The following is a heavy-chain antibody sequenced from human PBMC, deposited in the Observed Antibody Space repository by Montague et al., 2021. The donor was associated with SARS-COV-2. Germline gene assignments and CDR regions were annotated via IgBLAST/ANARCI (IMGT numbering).Heavy chain of an antibody. D-gene: IGHD3-3*01. CDR3: VRAAGHCFWSDYYLNGFDP. CDR1: GYRFTSFG. J-gene: IGHJ5*02. Sequence: SVKVSCKASGYRFTSFGIAWVRQAPGQGLEWMGWISTYNGLTRYAEKFQAKVTMTRDTSTSTDYLEMKFLVPDDTAMYYCVRAAGHCFWSDYYLNGFDPWGQGTLVTVSS. CDR2: ISTYNGLT. V-gene: IGHV1-18*01.